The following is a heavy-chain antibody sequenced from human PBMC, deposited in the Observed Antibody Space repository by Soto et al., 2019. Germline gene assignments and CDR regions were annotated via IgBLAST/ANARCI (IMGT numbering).Heavy chain of an antibody. Sequence: EVQLVESGGGLVQPGGSLRLSCVASGFTFSDYWIHWVRQAPGKGLVWVSRIKFDGSFTSHADSVKGRFTISRDNARKTVHLQMDSLRAEDTGVYYCARGLRNYYGVDVWGQGTTVTVSS. CDR2: IKFDGSFT. J-gene: IGHJ6*02. D-gene: IGHD4-17*01. CDR3: ARGLRNYYGVDV. CDR1: GFTFSDYW. V-gene: IGHV3-74*01.